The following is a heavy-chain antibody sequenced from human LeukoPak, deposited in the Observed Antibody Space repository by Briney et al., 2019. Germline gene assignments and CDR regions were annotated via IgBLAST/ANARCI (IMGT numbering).Heavy chain of an antibody. Sequence: GASVKVSCKASGYTFTSYGISWVRQAPGQGLEWMGGIIPIFGTANYAQKFQGRVTITADKSTSTAYMELSSLRSEDTAVYYCASRAVSESTSEGYMDVWGKGTTVTVSS. D-gene: IGHD2-2*01. J-gene: IGHJ6*03. CDR3: ASRAVSESTSEGYMDV. CDR1: GYTFTSYG. V-gene: IGHV1-69*06. CDR2: IIPIFGTA.